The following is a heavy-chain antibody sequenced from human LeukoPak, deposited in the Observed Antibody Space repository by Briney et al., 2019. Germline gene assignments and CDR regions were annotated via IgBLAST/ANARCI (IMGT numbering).Heavy chain of an antibody. CDR1: GYTFTGYY. CDR2: INPNSGGT. CDR3: ARVRTKWELLDAFDI. V-gene: IGHV1-2*02. Sequence: GASVKVSCKASGYTFTGYYMHWVRQVPGQGLEWMGWINPNSGGTNCAQKFQGRVTMTRGTSISTAYMELSRLRSDDTAVYYCARVRTKWELLDAFDIWGQGTMVTVSS. J-gene: IGHJ3*02. D-gene: IGHD1-26*01.